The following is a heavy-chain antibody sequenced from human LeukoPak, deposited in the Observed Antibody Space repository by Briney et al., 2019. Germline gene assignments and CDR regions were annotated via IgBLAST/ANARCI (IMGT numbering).Heavy chain of an antibody. Sequence: GGSLRLSCAASGFTFSSYEMNWVRQAPGKGLEWVSYISSSGSTIYYADSVKGRFTISRDNSKNTLYLQMNSLRAEDTAVYYCAKLGQRGYSYGYYSDYWGQGTLVTVSS. CDR1: GFTFSSYE. CDR2: ISSSGSTI. D-gene: IGHD5-18*01. V-gene: IGHV3-48*03. J-gene: IGHJ4*02. CDR3: AKLGQRGYSYGYYSDY.